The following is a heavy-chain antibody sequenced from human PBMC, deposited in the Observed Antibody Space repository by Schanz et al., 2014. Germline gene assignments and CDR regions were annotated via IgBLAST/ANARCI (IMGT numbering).Heavy chain of an antibody. Sequence: EVQLVESGGGLIQPGGSLRLSCAASGFGFSSYSMNWVRQAPGKGLEWVSYISGSSRTIYYADSMKGRFTVSRDNAENALYLQMNSLRAEDTGRYCCARGGSGSHYRLDYWGQGTLDNVSS. J-gene: IGHJ4*02. CDR3: ARGGSGSHYRLDY. V-gene: IGHV3-48*01. CDR2: ISGSSRTI. D-gene: IGHD1-26*01. CDR1: GFGFSSYS.